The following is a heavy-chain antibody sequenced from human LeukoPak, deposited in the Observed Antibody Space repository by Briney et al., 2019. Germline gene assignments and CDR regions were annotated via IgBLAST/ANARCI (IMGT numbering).Heavy chain of an antibody. CDR3: AASAITPGYFDY. V-gene: IGHV1-2*02. CDR1: GYTFTGYY. D-gene: IGHD2-21*01. Sequence: ASVKVSCEASGYTFTGYYMHWVRQAPGQGLEWMGWINPNSGGTNYAQKFQGRVTMTRDTSISTAYMELSRLRSDDTAAYYCAASAITPGYFDYWGQGTLVTVSS. J-gene: IGHJ4*02. CDR2: INPNSGGT.